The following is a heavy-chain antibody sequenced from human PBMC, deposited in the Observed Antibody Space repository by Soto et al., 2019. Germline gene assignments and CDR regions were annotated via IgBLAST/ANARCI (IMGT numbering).Heavy chain of an antibody. CDR3: ARDLDIVVVPAATPVGV. Sequence: QVQLVESGGGVVQPGRSLRLSCAASGFTFSSYAMHWVRQAPGKGLEWVAVISYDGSNKYYADYVKGRFTISRDNSKNTLYLQMNSLRAEDTAVYYCARDLDIVVVPAATPVGVWGQGTTVTVSS. J-gene: IGHJ6*02. CDR2: ISYDGSNK. V-gene: IGHV3-30-3*01. D-gene: IGHD2-2*01. CDR1: GFTFSSYA.